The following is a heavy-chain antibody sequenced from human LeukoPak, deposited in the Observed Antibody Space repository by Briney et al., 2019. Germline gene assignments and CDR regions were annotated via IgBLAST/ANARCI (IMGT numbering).Heavy chain of an antibody. D-gene: IGHD6-13*01. V-gene: IGHV4-4*07. CDR2: IYTSGST. J-gene: IGHJ6*02. CDR3: ARESDSRIAAAGTGGYYYYYGMDV. CDR1: GGSISSYY. Sequence: PSETLSLTCTVSGGSISSYYWSWIRQPAGKGLEWIGRIYTSGSTNYNPSLKSRVTMSVDTSKNQFSLKLSSVTAADTAVYYCARESDSRIAAAGTGGYYYYYGMDVWGQGTTVTVSS.